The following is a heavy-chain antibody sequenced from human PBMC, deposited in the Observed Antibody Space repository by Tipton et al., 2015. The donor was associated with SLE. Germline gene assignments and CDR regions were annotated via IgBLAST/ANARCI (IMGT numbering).Heavy chain of an antibody. CDR3: ARDRGAHSSSLSV. Sequence: LTCTVSGGSISSGGYYWNWIRQPAGKGLEWIGRIYTSGSANYNPSLKSRVTISVHTSKNQVSLEVTSVTAADTAIYYCARDRGAHSSSLSVWGQGTLVTVSS. CDR2: IYTSGSA. J-gene: IGHJ4*02. D-gene: IGHD6-13*01. V-gene: IGHV4-61*02. CDR1: GGSISSGGYY.